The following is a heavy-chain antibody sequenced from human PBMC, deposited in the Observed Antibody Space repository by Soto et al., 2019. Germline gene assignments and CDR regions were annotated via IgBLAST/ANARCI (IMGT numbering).Heavy chain of an antibody. CDR2: IYYSGGT. CDR1: GGSISSYY. Sequence: QVQLQESGPGLVKPSETLSLTCTVSGGSISSYYWSWIRQPPGKGLEWIGYIYYSGGTNYNPSLKSRVTIXXDXSLXQFSLKLSSVPAAYTAVYYCARQRDSSGYYFHLDYWGQGTLVTVSS. D-gene: IGHD3-22*01. CDR3: ARQRDSSGYYFHLDY. J-gene: IGHJ4*02. V-gene: IGHV4-59*08.